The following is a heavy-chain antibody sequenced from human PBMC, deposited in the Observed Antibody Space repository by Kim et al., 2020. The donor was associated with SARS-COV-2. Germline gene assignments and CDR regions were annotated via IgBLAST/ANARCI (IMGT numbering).Heavy chain of an antibody. J-gene: IGHJ4*01. D-gene: IGHD3-10*01. V-gene: IGHV3-23*01. Sequence: GGSLRLSCAASGLTFSSYAMIWVRQAPGKGLEWVSLISGSAAATEYADSVKGRFTITRDNSKNTLYPQMNSLRAEDTAFYFCSKGHHLYYYGLGSAFDY. CDR2: ISGSAAAT. CDR1: GLTFSSYA. CDR3: SKGHHLYYYGLGSAFDY.